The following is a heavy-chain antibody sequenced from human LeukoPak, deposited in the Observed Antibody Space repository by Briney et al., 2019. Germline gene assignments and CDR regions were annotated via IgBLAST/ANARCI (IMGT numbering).Heavy chain of an antibody. CDR3: ARITYDFWSGYYMPDDP. Sequence: EASVKVSXKASGYTFTNYGISWVRQAPGQGLEWMGWISIYNGNTDYAQKLRGRVTMTTDTSTSTAYMELRSLRSDDTAVYYCARITYDFWSGYYMPDDPWGQGTLVTVSS. V-gene: IGHV1-18*01. CDR1: GYTFTNYG. CDR2: ISIYNGNT. J-gene: IGHJ5*02. D-gene: IGHD3-3*01.